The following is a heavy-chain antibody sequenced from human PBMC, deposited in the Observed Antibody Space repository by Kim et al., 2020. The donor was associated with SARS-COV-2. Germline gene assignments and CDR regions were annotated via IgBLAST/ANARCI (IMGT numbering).Heavy chain of an antibody. Sequence: GGSLRLSCAASGFTFSSYSMNWVRQAPGKGLEWVSSISSSSSYIYYADSVKGRFTISRDNAKNSLYLQMNSLRAEDTAVYYCARAYDILTGLNYVYYGMDVWGQGTTVTVSS. J-gene: IGHJ6*02. CDR3: ARAYDILTGLNYVYYGMDV. CDR2: ISSSSSYI. D-gene: IGHD3-9*01. CDR1: GFTFSSYS. V-gene: IGHV3-21*01.